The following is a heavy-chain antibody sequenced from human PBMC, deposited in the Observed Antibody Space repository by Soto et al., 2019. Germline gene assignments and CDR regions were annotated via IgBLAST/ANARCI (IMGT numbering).Heavy chain of an antibody. CDR1: GGSMNNYY. V-gene: IGHV4-59*01. Sequence: KPSETLSLTCTVSGGSMNNYYWSWIRQAPGKGLQYIGYISYMGTTNYNPSLKSRVTISVDTSKNQFSLKLTSVTAADTAVYYCARGGLAARKGRWFDPWGQGTLVTVSS. J-gene: IGHJ5*02. D-gene: IGHD6-6*01. CDR2: ISYMGTT. CDR3: ARGGLAARKGRWFDP.